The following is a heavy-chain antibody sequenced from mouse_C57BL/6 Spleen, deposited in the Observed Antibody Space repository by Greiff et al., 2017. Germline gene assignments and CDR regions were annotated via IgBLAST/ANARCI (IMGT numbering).Heavy chain of an antibody. V-gene: IGHV1-5*01. Sequence: VQLQQSGTVLARPGASVKMSCKTSGYTFTSYWMHWVKQRPGQGLEWIGAIYPGNSDTSYNQKFKGKAKLTAVTSASTAYMELSSLTNEASAVYYCTRLGYYGSDYFDYWGQGTTLTVSS. CDR2: IYPGNSDT. J-gene: IGHJ2*01. D-gene: IGHD1-1*01. CDR1: GYTFTSYW. CDR3: TRLGYYGSDYFDY.